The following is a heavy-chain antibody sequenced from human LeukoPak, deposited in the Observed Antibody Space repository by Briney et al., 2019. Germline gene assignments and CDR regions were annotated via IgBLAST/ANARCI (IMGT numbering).Heavy chain of an antibody. V-gene: IGHV3-23*01. CDR3: ARGPGNPTRNDY. Sequence: RAGGSLRLSCAASGFTFSSYAMSWVRQAPGKGLEWVSAISGSGGSTYYADSVKGRFTISRDNAENSLCLQMNSLRVEDTAVYYCARGPGNPTRNDYWGQGTLVTVSS. CDR2: ISGSGGST. CDR1: GFTFSSYA. J-gene: IGHJ4*02.